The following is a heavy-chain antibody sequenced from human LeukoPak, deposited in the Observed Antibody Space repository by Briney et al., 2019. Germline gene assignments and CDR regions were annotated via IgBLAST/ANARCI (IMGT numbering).Heavy chain of an antibody. J-gene: IGHJ6*03. V-gene: IGHV1-2*02. CDR1: GYTFTGYY. CDR3: AREYDILTGYYDPYYMDV. Sequence: ASVKVSCKASGYTFTGYYMHWVRQAPGQGLEWMGWINPNSGGTNYAQRFQGRVTMTRDTSISTAYMELSRLRSDDTAVYYCAREYDILTGYYDPYYMDVWGKGTTVTVSS. D-gene: IGHD3-9*01. CDR2: INPNSGGT.